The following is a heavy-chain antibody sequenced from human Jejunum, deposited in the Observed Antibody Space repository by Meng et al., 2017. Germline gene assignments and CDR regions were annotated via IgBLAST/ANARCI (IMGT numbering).Heavy chain of an antibody. CDR2: IHFSGTT. V-gene: IGHV4-34*01. J-gene: IGHJ5*02. CDR1: GGSLTGYY. D-gene: IGHD2-15*01. CDR3: VRRRSGASSLFDL. Sequence: QVHPQQWGAGLLKSSETPSLTCAVYGGSLTGYYWSWIRQAPEKGLEYIGDIHFSGTTTYMPSLRSRLTLSVDTSNNHFSLKLNSVTAADTATYYCVRRRSGASSLFDLWGPGTLVTVSS.